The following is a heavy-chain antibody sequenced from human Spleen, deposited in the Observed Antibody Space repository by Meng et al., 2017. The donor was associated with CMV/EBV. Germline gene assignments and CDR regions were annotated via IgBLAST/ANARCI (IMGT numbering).Heavy chain of an antibody. CDR2: IYYSGST. Sequence: SETLSLTCTVSGGSISSYYWSWIRQPPGKGLEWIGYIYYSGSTNYNPSLKSRVTISVDTSKNQFSLKLSSVTAAYTAVYYRSRGYDFWSCYSLYYYYYGMDVWGQGTTVTVSS. D-gene: IGHD3-3*01. J-gene: IGHJ6*02. V-gene: IGHV4-59*01. CDR3: SRGYDFWSCYSLYYYYYGMDV. CDR1: GGSISSYY.